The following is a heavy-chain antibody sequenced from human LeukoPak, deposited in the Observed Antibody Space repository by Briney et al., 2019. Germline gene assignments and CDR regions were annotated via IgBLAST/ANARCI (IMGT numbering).Heavy chain of an antibody. D-gene: IGHD1-7*01. J-gene: IGHJ4*02. CDR2: MSYDGSIK. CDR3: AKDIGSLISRTLDT. V-gene: IGHV3-30*04. Sequence: GRSLRLSCAASGFTFSTYAMHWVRQAPGKGLEWVAVMSYDGSIKYYADSVKGRFTISRDNSKNTLYLQMNSLRAEDTAVYYCAKDIGSLISRTLDTWGQGTLVTVSS. CDR1: GFTFSTYA.